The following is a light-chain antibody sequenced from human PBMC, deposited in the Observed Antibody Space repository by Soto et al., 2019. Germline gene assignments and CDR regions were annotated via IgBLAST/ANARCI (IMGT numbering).Light chain of an antibody. J-gene: IGKJ1*01. CDR3: QQYATYSPST. CDR1: QNIGTW. Sequence: DIQLTQSPSTLSASVGDRVTITCRASQNIGTWLAWYQHRPGEGPKLLIHDASTLESGVPSRFSGGGSATAFSLTINSMESGDSGTYHCQQYATYSPSTFGQGTTVEIK. CDR2: DAS. V-gene: IGKV1-5*01.